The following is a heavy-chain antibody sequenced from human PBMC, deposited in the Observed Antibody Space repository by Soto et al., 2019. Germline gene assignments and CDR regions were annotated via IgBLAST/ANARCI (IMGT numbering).Heavy chain of an antibody. V-gene: IGHV4-39*01. J-gene: IGHJ5*02. D-gene: IGHD2-8*02. CDR3: AVVDSTGNWFDP. CDR1: GGSVTSSSFY. CDR2: IYYIGTT. Sequence: QLQLQESGPGLVKPSETLSLSCTVSGGSVTSSSFYWAWLRQSPGEGLVLIGSIYYIGTTYYNPSLKSRLTISIATSTHQSSLELISVTAADTAVYYCAVVDSTGNWFDPWGQGALVTVSS.